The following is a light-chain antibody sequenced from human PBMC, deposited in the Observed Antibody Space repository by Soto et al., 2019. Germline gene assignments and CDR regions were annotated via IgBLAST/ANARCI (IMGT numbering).Light chain of an antibody. Sequence: EIVLTQSPATLSLSPGDRATLSCRASQSVSTYLAWFQQKPGQAPRLLIYDASNRATGIPARFSGSGSGTDFTLTISSLEPEDFAMYYCQQRSNWLITFGQGTRLEI. V-gene: IGKV3-11*01. CDR3: QQRSNWLIT. CDR1: QSVSTY. CDR2: DAS. J-gene: IGKJ5*01.